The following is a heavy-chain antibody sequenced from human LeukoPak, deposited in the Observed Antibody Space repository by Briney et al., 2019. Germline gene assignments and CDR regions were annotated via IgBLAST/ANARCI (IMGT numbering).Heavy chain of an antibody. J-gene: IGHJ4*02. V-gene: IGHV3-11*01. CDR2: ISSSGTTI. CDR1: GFSFSDYY. D-gene: IGHD5-12*01. CDR3: ARNRGYGGYDSDY. Sequence: PGGSLGLSCAASGFSFSDYYMSWIRQAPGKGLEWVSYISSSGTTIYYADSVKGRFTISRDNAKNSLYLQMNSLRAEDTAVYYCARNRGYGGYDSDYWGQGTLVTVSS.